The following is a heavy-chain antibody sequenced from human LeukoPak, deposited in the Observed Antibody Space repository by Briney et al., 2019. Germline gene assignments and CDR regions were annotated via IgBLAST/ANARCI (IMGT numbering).Heavy chain of an antibody. CDR3: AREGIAEPDTNWFDP. CDR1: GHTFTAYY. CDR2: INPTSGGT. D-gene: IGHD6-13*01. Sequence: ASVKVSCKPSGHTFTAYYLHWVRQAPGQGLEWMGWINPTSGGTHYAQKFQGRVTMTRDTSISTAYMELSSLTSDDTAVYYCAREGIAEPDTNWFDPWGQGTLVTVSS. J-gene: IGHJ5*02. V-gene: IGHV1-2*02.